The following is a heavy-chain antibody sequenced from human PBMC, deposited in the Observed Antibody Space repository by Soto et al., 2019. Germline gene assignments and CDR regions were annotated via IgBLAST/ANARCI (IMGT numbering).Heavy chain of an antibody. CDR1: GYSFTSYG. V-gene: IGHV1-18*04. D-gene: IGHD3-22*01. CDR3: ARHRFNYYDDTVYYYFDY. CDR2: ISGHNGNT. J-gene: IGHJ4*02. Sequence: QVQLVQSGAEVKKPGASVKVSCKASGYSFTSYGISWVRQAPGQGPEWMGWISGHNGNTNHPQSLQGRFTMTTDKSRNTAYMELRSLRSDDTAVYYCARHRFNYYDDTVYYYFDYWGQGTLVTVSS.